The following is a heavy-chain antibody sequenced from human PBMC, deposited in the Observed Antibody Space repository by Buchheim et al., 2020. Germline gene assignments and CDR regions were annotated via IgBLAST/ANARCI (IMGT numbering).Heavy chain of an antibody. CDR2: LSSTSRYI. CDR1: GFTFSDYS. CDR3: ARVRLGHSSSWPFDS. V-gene: IGHV3-21*01. J-gene: IGHJ4*02. Sequence: EVQLVESGGGLVKSGGSLRLSCAASGFTFSDYSMNWVRQAPGKGLEWVSSLSSTSRYIYYADSVKGRFTISRDNAKNSLYLRLNSLRADDTAVYYCARVRLGHSSSWPFDSWGQGTL. D-gene: IGHD6-13*01.